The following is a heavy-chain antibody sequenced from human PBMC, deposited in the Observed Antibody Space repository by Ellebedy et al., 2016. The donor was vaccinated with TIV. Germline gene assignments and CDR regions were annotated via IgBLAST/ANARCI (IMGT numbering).Heavy chain of an antibody. V-gene: IGHV3-74*01. CDR3: NKGDYMDV. J-gene: IGHJ6*03. D-gene: IGHD3-16*01. CDR2: INTDGTTT. CDR1: GLPFRSYW. Sequence: GESLKISXAASGLPFRSYWFHWVRQAPGKGPVWVSRINTDGTTTNYADSVKGRFTISRDNAKHSVYLQMNSLRVEDTAVYYCNKGDYMDVWGKGTTVNVS.